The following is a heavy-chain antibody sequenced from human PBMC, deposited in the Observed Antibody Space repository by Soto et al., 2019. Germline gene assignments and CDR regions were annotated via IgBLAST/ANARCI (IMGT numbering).Heavy chain of an antibody. V-gene: IGHV2-5*02. J-gene: IGHJ5*02. CDR2: IYWDDDK. CDR1: GFSLSASGVA. CDR3: AHRPPERGLATFDP. D-gene: IGHD1-1*01. Sequence: SGPTLVNPTQTFTLTCTFSGFSLSASGVAVGWIRQPPGKALEWLALIYWDDDKRYSPSLKSRLTITKDTSKNQVVLTMTNMDPVDTATYYCAHRPPERGLATFDPWGQGTLVTVSS.